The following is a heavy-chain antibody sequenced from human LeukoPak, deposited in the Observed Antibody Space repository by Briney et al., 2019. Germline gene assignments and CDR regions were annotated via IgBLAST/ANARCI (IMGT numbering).Heavy chain of an antibody. Sequence: GGSLRLSCVASGFTFDDYGMTWVRQGPGKGLEWLAGINWSGAITIYADSVQGRFTISRDNAKNSLYLQMNSLRAEDTAVYYCARDQGSSSSWYDYWGQGTLVTVSS. J-gene: IGHJ4*02. V-gene: IGHV3-20*04. CDR3: ARDQGSSSSWYDY. CDR1: GFTFDDYG. CDR2: INWSGAIT. D-gene: IGHD6-13*01.